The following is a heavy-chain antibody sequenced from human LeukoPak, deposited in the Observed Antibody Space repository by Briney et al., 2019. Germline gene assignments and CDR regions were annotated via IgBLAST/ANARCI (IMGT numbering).Heavy chain of an antibody. CDR1: GFNFSSFV. CDR3: ARGPSAYPKCFDY. Sequence: GRSLRLSCAASGFNFSSFVMHWVRQAPGKGLEWGAVIWYDRSNKYYADSVKGRFTISRDNSKNTLYLQMNSLRAEDTAVYYCARGPSAYPKCFDYWGQGTLVTVSS. J-gene: IGHJ4*02. V-gene: IGHV3-33*01. D-gene: IGHD5-12*01. CDR2: IWYDRSNK.